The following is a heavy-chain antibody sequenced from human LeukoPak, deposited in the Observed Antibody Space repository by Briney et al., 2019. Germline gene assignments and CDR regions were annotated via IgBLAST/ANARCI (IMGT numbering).Heavy chain of an antibody. J-gene: IGHJ6*03. CDR2: MNPNSGNT. CDR3: ARGAGKMDFWSGYYPYYYYMDV. V-gene: IGHV1-8*03. D-gene: IGHD3-3*01. CDR1: GYTFTSYD. Sequence: GASVKVSCKASGYTFTSYDINWVRQATGQGLEWMGWMNPNSGNTGYAQKFQGRVTITRNTSISTAYMELSSLRSEDTAVYYCARGAGKMDFWSGYYPYYYYMDVWAKGPRSPSP.